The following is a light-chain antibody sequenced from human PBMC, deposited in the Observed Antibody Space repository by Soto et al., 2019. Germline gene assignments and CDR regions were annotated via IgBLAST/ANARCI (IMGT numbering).Light chain of an antibody. CDR3: QQYNNWPMWT. Sequence: MMTQSPSTLSLSKGARATLSCRASQSITRNLAWYQQTPGQPPRLLIYGASTRATGIPARFSGSGSGTEFTLTISSLQSEDFAVYYCQQYNNWPMWTFGQGTKVAIK. V-gene: IGKV3-15*01. CDR2: GAS. J-gene: IGKJ1*01. CDR1: QSITRN.